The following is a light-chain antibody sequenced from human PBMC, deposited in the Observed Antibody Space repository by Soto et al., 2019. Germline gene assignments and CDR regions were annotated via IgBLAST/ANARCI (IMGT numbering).Light chain of an antibody. CDR2: GAS. V-gene: IGKV3-20*01. CDR1: QNVSGIY. Sequence: ENVLTQSPGTLSLSPGERATLSCRASQNVSGIYLAWYQQKPGQAPRLLIYGASSRATGIPDRFSGSGSGTDFTLTISRLEPEDFAVYYCQQYGSSPRTFGQGTKVEIK. CDR3: QQYGSSPRT. J-gene: IGKJ1*01.